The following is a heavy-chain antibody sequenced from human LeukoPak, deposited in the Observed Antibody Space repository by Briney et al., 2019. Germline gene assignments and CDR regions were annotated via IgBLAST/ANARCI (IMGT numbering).Heavy chain of an antibody. Sequence: SQTLSLTCAISGDSVSSNSATWTWIRQSPSRGLEWLGRTYYRSKWYNDYAVSVKSRITINPDTSRNQFSLQLNTVTPEDTAVYYCARGSSSNSWFFDYWGQGTLVTVSS. CDR1: GDSVSSNSAT. D-gene: IGHD6-13*01. V-gene: IGHV6-1*01. CDR3: ARGSSSNSWFFDY. J-gene: IGHJ4*02. CDR2: TYYRSKWYN.